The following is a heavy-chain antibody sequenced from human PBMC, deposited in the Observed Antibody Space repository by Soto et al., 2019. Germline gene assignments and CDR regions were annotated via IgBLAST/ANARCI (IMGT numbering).Heavy chain of an antibody. CDR2: INHSGST. Sequence: QVQLQQWGAGLLKPSETLSLTCAVYGGSFSGYYWRWISQPPGKGLEWIGEINHSGSTNYNPSLKSRVTISVDTSKNQFSLKLSSVTAADTAVYYCARAGYSSSWYAYWGQGTLVTVSS. CDR1: GGSFSGYY. D-gene: IGHD6-13*01. V-gene: IGHV4-34*01. J-gene: IGHJ4*02. CDR3: ARAGYSSSWYAY.